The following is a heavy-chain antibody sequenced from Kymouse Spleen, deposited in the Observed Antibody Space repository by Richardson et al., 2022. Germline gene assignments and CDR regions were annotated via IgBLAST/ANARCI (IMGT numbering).Heavy chain of an antibody. Sequence: QVQLQESGPGLVKPSETLSLTCTVSGGSISSYYWSWIRQPPGKGLEWIGYIYYSGSTNYNPSLKSRVTISVDTSKNQFSLKLSSVTAADTAVYYCARPRITGTSDAFDIWGQGTMVTVSS. D-gene: IGHD1-20*01,IGHD1-7*01. V-gene: IGHV4-59*01. CDR3: ARPRITGTSDAFDI. CDR2: IYYSGST. J-gene: IGHJ3*02. CDR1: GGSISSYY.